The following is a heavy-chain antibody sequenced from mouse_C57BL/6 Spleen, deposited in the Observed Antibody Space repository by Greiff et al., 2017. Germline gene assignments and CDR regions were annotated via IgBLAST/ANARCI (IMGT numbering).Heavy chain of an antibody. D-gene: IGHD2-3*01. Sequence: EVKVEESGGGLVQPGGSMKLSCAASGFTFSDAWMDWVRQSPEKGLEWVAEIRNKANNHATYYAESVKGRFTISRDDSKSSVYLQMNSLRAEDTGIDYCTKNDGYYWYFDVWGTGTTVTVSS. J-gene: IGHJ1*03. V-gene: IGHV6-6*01. CDR3: TKNDGYYWYFDV. CDR1: GFTFSDAW. CDR2: IRNKANNHAT.